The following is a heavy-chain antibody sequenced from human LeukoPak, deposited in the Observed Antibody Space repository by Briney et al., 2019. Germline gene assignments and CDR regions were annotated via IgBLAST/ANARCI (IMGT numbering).Heavy chain of an antibody. V-gene: IGHV3-NL1*01. Sequence: GGSLRLSCAASGFTFSSYAMHWVRQAPGKGLEWVSVIYSGGSTYYADSVKGRFTISRDISKNTLYLQMNSLRAEDTAVYYCAKDLGREWEADAFDIWGQGTMVTVSS. D-gene: IGHD1-26*01. CDR2: IYSGGST. CDR1: GFTFSSYA. J-gene: IGHJ3*02. CDR3: AKDLGREWEADAFDI.